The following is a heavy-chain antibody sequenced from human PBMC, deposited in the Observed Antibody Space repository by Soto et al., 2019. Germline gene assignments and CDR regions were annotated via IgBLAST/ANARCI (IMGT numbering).Heavy chain of an antibody. CDR3: ARGDCKTSCYIGF. CDR1: GFGFSNYE. V-gene: IGHV3-48*03. Sequence: EVQLVESGGGLVQPGGSLRLSCAASGFGFSNYEMNWVRQAPGKGLEWVPYITSSGGATMYADSVKGRFTISRDNAKDSLYLQMNSLRVEDTAVYYCARGDCKTSCYIGFWGQGALVTVSS. D-gene: IGHD2-2*02. CDR2: ITSSGGAT. J-gene: IGHJ4*02.